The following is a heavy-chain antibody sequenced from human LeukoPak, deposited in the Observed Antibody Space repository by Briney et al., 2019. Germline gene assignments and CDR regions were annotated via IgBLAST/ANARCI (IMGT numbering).Heavy chain of an antibody. D-gene: IGHD6-19*01. CDR3: ARDWNGSGWPTDY. V-gene: IGHV3-7*05. J-gene: IGHJ4*02. CDR2: IKTDGSEE. Sequence: GGSLRLSCAASGFTFSSHWMSRVRQAPGKGLEWVAIIKTDGSEEDYVDAVKGRFTISRDNAKNCLYLQMNNLRAEDTAVYYCARDWNGSGWPTDYWGQGTLVTVSS. CDR1: GFTFSSHW.